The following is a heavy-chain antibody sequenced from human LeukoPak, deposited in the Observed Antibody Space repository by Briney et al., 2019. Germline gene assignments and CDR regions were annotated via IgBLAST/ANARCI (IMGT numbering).Heavy chain of an antibody. CDR1: GFTFSSYA. Sequence: GGSLRLSCAASGFTFSSYAMSWVRQAPRKELEWVSPISGSGGSTYYADSVKGRFTISRDNSKNTLYLQMNSLRAEDTAVYYCAKRGFIAAAGTYFDYWGQGTLVTVSS. CDR3: AKRGFIAAAGTYFDY. CDR2: ISGSGGST. D-gene: IGHD6-13*01. V-gene: IGHV3-23*01. J-gene: IGHJ4*02.